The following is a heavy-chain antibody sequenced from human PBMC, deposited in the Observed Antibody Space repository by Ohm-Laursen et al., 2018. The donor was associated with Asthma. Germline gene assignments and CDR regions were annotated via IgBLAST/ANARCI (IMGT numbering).Heavy chain of an antibody. V-gene: IGHV4-59*01. CDR3: ARDYSGLVYYYGMDV. Sequence: TLSLTWAVSGGSISSYYWSWTRQPPGKGLEWIGHISYTGSTTYNPSLKSRVTIEVDTSKNQFSLKLTSVTAADTAVYYCARDYSGLVYYYGMDVWGQETTVTVSS. D-gene: IGHD2-15*01. CDR2: ISYTGST. J-gene: IGHJ6*02. CDR1: GGSISSYY.